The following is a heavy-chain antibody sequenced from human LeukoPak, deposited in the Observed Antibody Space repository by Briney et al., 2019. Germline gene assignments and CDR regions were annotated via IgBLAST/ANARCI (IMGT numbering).Heavy chain of an antibody. V-gene: IGHV4-39*07. CDR1: GGSISSSSYY. J-gene: IGHJ3*02. D-gene: IGHD3-22*01. CDR3: ARDRYYYDSSGYPEQSYDAFDI. Sequence: PSETLSLTCTVSGGSISSSSYYWGWIRQPPGKGLEWIGSIYYSGSTYYNPSLKSRVTISVDTSKNQFSLKLSSVTAADTAVYYCARDRYYYDSSGYPEQSYDAFDIWGQGTMVTVSS. CDR2: IYYSGST.